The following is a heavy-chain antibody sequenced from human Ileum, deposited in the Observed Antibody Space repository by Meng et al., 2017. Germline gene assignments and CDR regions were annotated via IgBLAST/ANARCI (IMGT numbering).Heavy chain of an antibody. Sequence: GGPLRLSCAASGLTLTNAWMFWVRQAPGKGLEWVGRIKSKTAGGTTDYAVPVKGRFTVSRDDSENILFLQMNSLKTEDTAVYYCNTLSSWGQGTLVTVSS. CDR3: NTLSS. CDR1: GLTLTNAW. J-gene: IGHJ5*02. V-gene: IGHV3-15*01. CDR2: IKSKTAGGTT.